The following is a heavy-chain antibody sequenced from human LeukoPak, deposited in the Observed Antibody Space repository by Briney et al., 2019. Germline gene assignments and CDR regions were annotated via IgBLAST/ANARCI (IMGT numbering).Heavy chain of an antibody. CDR3: AKDYYDILTGRSYYFDY. J-gene: IGHJ4*02. CDR2: ISGSGGST. D-gene: IGHD3-9*01. V-gene: IGHV3-23*01. Sequence: PGGSLRLSRAASGFTFSSYAMSWVRQAPGKGLEWVSAISGSGGSTYYADSVKGRFTISRDNSKNTLYLQMNSLRAEDTAVYYCAKDYYDILTGRSYYFDYWGQGTLVTVSS. CDR1: GFTFSSYA.